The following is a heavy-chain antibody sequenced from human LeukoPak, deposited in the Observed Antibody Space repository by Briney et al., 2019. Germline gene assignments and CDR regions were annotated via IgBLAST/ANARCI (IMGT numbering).Heavy chain of an antibody. J-gene: IGHJ4*02. CDR2: IIPIFGTA. Sequence: ASVKVSCKASGGTFSSYAISWVRQAPGQGLEWMGRIIPIFGTANYAQKFQGRVTITTDESTSTAYMGLSSLRSEDTAVYYCATEGGQWLAPMISHAYFDYWGQGTLVTVSS. CDR1: GGTFSSYA. CDR3: ATEGGQWLAPMISHAYFDY. V-gene: IGHV1-69*05. D-gene: IGHD6-19*01.